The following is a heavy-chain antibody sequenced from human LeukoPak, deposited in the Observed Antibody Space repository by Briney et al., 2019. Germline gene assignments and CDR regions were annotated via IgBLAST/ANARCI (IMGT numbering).Heavy chain of an antibody. J-gene: IGHJ3*02. D-gene: IGHD3-22*01. CDR2: ISSSSSYI. V-gene: IGHV3-21*01. Sequence: GGSLRLSCAASGFTFGSYSMNWVRQAPGKGLEWVSSISSSSSYIYYADSVKGRFTISRDNAKNSLYLQMNSLRAEDTAVYYCARAESTQFITMIVVDAFDIWGQGTMVTVSS. CDR1: GFTFGSYS. CDR3: ARAESTQFITMIVVDAFDI.